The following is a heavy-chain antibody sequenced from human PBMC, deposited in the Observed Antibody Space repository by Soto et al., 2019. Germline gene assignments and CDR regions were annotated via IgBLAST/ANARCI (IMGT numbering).Heavy chain of an antibody. CDR1: GGSISSSNW. J-gene: IGHJ6*02. CDR3: ARRGFYDHVWGSYRPTDHYYYGMDV. V-gene: IGHV4-4*02. Sequence: SETLSLTCAVSGGSISSSNWWNWVRQPPGKGLEWIGEIYHSGSTNYIPSLKSRVTISIDKSKNQFSLKLSSVTAADTAVYYCARRGFYDHVWGSYRPTDHYYYGMDVWGQRTTVTVSS. D-gene: IGHD3-16*02. CDR2: IYHSGST.